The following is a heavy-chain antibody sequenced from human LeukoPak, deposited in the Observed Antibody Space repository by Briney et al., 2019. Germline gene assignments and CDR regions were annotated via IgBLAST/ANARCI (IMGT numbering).Heavy chain of an antibody. J-gene: IGHJ6*03. CDR1: GDSVSSNSAA. CDR2: TYYRSKWYN. D-gene: IGHD6-13*01. Sequence: SQTLSLTCAISGDSVSSNSAAWNWIRQSPSRGLEWLGRTYYRSKWYNDYAVSVKSRITINPDTSKNQFSLQLNSVTPEDTAVYYCARALVPGYSSSDYYYYYYMDVWGKGTTVTISS. CDR3: ARALVPGYSSSDYYYYYYMDV. V-gene: IGHV6-1*01.